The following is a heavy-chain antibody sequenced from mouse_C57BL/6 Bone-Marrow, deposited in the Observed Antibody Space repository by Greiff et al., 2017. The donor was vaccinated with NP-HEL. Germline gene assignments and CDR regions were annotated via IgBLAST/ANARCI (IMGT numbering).Heavy chain of an antibody. CDR2: IDPSDSYT. D-gene: IGHD2-4*01. J-gene: IGHJ4*01. V-gene: IGHV1-69*01. CDR1: GYTFTSYW. CDR3: AREDGRYDCDHDMDY. Sequence: QVQLQQPGAELVMPGASVKLSCKASGYTFTSYWMHWVKQRPGQGLEWIGEIDPSDSYTNNNQKFKGKSTVTVDKSSSTTDMQLSSLTSEDSAVYYCAREDGRYDCDHDMDYWGQGTSVTVSS.